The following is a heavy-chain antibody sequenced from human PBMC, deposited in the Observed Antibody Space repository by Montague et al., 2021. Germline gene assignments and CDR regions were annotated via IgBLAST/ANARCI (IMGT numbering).Heavy chain of an antibody. CDR3: ASSSRGRGLQSYFDY. V-gene: IGHV4-39*01. D-gene: IGHD5-24*01. Sequence: SQSLSLTCTVSGGSISSSSYYWGWIRQPPGKGLEWIGSIYYSGSTYYNPSLKSRVTISVDTYKNQFSLKLSSVTAADTAVYYCASSSRGRGLQSYFDYWGQGTLVTVSS. J-gene: IGHJ4*02. CDR2: IYYSGST. CDR1: GGSISSSSYY.